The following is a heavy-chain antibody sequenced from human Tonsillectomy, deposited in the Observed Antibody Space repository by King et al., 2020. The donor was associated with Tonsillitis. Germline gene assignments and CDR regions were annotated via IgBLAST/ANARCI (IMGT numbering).Heavy chain of an antibody. D-gene: IGHD1-26*01. CDR2: IYYSGST. J-gene: IGHJ3*02. Sequence: QASGPGLMKPSETLSLTCTVSGGSISSSSYYWGWIRQPPGKGLEWIGSIYYSGSTYYNPSLKTRVTITVKTSKNQFSLKLTSVTAADTAVYYCARHSGSYNLPLDDAFDIWAQGTMVTVSS. CDR3: ARHSGSYNLPLDDAFDI. CDR1: GGSISSSSYY. V-gene: IGHV4-39*01.